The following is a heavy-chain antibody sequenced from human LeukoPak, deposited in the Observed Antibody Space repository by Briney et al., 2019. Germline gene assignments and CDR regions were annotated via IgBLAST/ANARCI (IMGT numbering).Heavy chain of an antibody. V-gene: IGHV3-7*03. J-gene: IGHJ4*02. CDR1: EFTFSNYW. Sequence: PGGSLRLSCAASEFTFSNYWMSWVRQAPGKGLEWMANIKKDGSQKYYVDSVKGRFTISRDNAKNSLYLQMSSLRAEDTAVYYCARTQLWLSLDYWGQGTLVTVSS. D-gene: IGHD5-18*01. CDR2: IKKDGSQK. CDR3: ARTQLWLSLDY.